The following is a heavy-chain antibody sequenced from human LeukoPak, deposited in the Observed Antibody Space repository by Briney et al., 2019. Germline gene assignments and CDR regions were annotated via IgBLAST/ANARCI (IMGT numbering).Heavy chain of an antibody. J-gene: IGHJ6*02. CDR2: ISSSGSTI. CDR1: GFTFSSYE. CDR3: ARGPERTGVGTRYYYDMDV. V-gene: IGHV3-48*03. Sequence: GGSLRLSCAAYGFTFSSYEMNWVRQAPGRGLEWVSYISSSGSTIYYAYSVKARFTISRDNAKNSPYLQMNSLRAEDTAVYYCARGPERTGVGTRYYYDMDVWGQGTTVTVSS. D-gene: IGHD2-8*01.